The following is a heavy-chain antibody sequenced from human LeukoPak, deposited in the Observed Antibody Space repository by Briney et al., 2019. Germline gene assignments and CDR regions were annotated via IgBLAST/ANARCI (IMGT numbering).Heavy chain of an antibody. CDR2: VYSGGIT. Sequence: SETLSLTCTVSGASISGDYWSWIRQPPGKGLEWIAFVYSGGITNYSPSLKSRVTISIDTSKSQFSLTLNSVTAADTAVYYCARGGASSRYFDYWGQGTLVTVSS. CDR3: ARGGASSRYFDY. CDR1: GASISGDY. J-gene: IGHJ4*02. V-gene: IGHV4-59*01.